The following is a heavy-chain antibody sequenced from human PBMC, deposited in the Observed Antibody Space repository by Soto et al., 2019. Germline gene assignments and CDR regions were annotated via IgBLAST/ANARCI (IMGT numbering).Heavy chain of an antibody. CDR1: GFTFSNYG. V-gene: IGHV3-23*01. J-gene: IGHJ4*02. Sequence: EVQLLESGGGLIQPGGSLRLSCEASGFTFSNYGMTWVRLAPGKGLEWVATISGSGGRTFYADPVKGRFTISRDNSKNTLYLQMNSLRAEDTAVYYCAKEMIASTLADFFDYWGQGPVVTVSS. CDR3: AKEMIASTLADFFDY. D-gene: IGHD2-21*01. CDR2: ISGSGGRT.